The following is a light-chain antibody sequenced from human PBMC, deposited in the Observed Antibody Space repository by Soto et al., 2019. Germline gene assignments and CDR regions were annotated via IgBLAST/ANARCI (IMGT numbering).Light chain of an antibody. CDR3: QKYNSAPLT. J-gene: IGKJ4*01. CDR1: QSVTSNY. CDR2: GAS. V-gene: IGKV3-20*01. Sequence: EIVFTQSPGTLSLSPGERATLSCRASQSVTSNYLAWYQQKPGQAPRLLIYGASSRATGIPDRFSGSGSGTDFTLTISSLQPEDVAAYYCQKYNSAPLTFGGGTKVDIK.